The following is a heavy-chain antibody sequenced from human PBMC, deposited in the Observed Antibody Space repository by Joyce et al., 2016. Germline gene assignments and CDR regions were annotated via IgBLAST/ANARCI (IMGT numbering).Heavy chain of an antibody. J-gene: IGHJ1*01. CDR2: IGPSGSDI. CDR3: VRGYCTTANCSEDFQH. D-gene: IGHD2-2*01. V-gene: IGHV1-46*01. CDR1: GYSFISYY. Sequence: QVQLVQSGAEVKKPGASMQVSCKASGYSFISYYIHWVRQAPGQGLEWMGMIGPSGSDISYAQEFRGRVTMTRDTSTSTVYMELSSLRSDDTAVYYCVRGYCTTANCSEDFQHWGQGTLVTISS.